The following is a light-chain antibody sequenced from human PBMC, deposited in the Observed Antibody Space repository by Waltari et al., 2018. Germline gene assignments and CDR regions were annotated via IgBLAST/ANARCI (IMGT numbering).Light chain of an antibody. CDR1: QSVSIN. Sequence: EIVLTQSPATLSLSPGQRATLSCRASQSVSINLGWYQQKLGQPPRLLIYDTSNRATGIPDRFSANGFGTDFTLTISSLEPEDFAVYFCQQTSSWPLTFGGGTKVEIK. CDR3: QQTSSWPLT. J-gene: IGKJ4*01. V-gene: IGKV3-11*01. CDR2: DTS.